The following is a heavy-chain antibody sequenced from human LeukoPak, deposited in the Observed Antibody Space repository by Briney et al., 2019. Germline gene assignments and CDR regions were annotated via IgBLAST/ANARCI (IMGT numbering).Heavy chain of an antibody. J-gene: IGHJ4*02. CDR1: GFTFSSYS. V-gene: IGHV3-21*01. Sequence: GSLRLSCAASGFTFSSYSMKWVRQAPGKGLEWVSSISSSSSYIYYADSVKGRFTISRDNAKNSLYLQMNSLRAEDTAVYYCARGGGYSYAPLFDYWGQGTLVTVSS. D-gene: IGHD5-18*01. CDR2: ISSSSSYI. CDR3: ARGGGYSYAPLFDY.